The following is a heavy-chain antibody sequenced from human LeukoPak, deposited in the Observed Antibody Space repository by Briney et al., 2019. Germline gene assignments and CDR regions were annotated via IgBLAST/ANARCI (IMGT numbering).Heavy chain of an antibody. CDR1: GYSITSGYD. J-gene: IGHJ6*03. CDR3: ARDSVFNPMDV. CDR2: IYHSGVT. V-gene: IGHV4-38-2*02. D-gene: IGHD3-10*01. Sequence: PSETLSLTCTVSGYSITSGYDWGWIRQPPGKGLEWIGHIYHSGVTYHNPSLKSLVIISVDTSKNQISLMLSSVTAADTAVYYCARDSVFNPMDVWGEGTTVTVSS.